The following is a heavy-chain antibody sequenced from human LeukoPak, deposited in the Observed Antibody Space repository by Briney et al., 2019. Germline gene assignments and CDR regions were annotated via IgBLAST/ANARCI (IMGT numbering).Heavy chain of an antibody. J-gene: IGHJ3*02. Sequence: PSETLSLTCTVSGGSISSYYWSWIRQPPGKGLEWIWYIYYSGSSNYNASLKSRGTISVDTSKNQFSLKVTSVTAADTAVLYCASLANYDFWRGPYPHDAFDIWGQGTMVTVSS. CDR3: ASLANYDFWRGPYPHDAFDI. CDR2: IYYSGSS. CDR1: GGSISSYY. D-gene: IGHD3-3*01. V-gene: IGHV4-59*08.